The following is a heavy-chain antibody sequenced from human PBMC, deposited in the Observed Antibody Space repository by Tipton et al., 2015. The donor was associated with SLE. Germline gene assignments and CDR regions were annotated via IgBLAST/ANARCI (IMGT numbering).Heavy chain of an antibody. CDR2: ISSNGGST. V-gene: IGHV3-64*02. D-gene: IGHD3-22*01. Sequence: SLRLSCAASGFTFSSYAMHWVRQAPGKGLEYVSAISSNGGSTYYADSVKGRFTISRDNSKNTLYLQMGSLRAEDMAVYYCARGGSMIVVVKDAFDIWGQGTMVTVSS. J-gene: IGHJ3*02. CDR1: GFTFSSYA. CDR3: ARGGSMIVVVKDAFDI.